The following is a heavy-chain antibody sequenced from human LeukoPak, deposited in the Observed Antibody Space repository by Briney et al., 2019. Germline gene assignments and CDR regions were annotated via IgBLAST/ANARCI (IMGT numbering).Heavy chain of an antibody. CDR3: AKSDNSDYYLGGAFDI. V-gene: IGHV3-23*01. J-gene: IGHJ3*02. CDR2: ISGSGGST. Sequence: GGSLRLSCAASGFTSSNYAMSWVRQAPGKGLEWVSGISGSGGSTYYADSVKGRFTISRDNSKNTVYLQMNSLRAEDTAVYYCAKSDNSDYYLGGAFDIWGQGTTVTVSS. CDR1: GFTSSNYA. D-gene: IGHD3-22*01.